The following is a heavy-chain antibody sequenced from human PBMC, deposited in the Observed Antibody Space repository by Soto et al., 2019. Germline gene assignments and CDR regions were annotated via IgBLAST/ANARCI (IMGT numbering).Heavy chain of an antibody. J-gene: IGHJ4*02. CDR1: GGSFSGYY. D-gene: IGHD6-13*01. V-gene: IGHV4-34*01. CDR2: INQSGST. CDR3: ARTYSSSWSPFDY. Sequence: QVQLPQWGAGLLKPSETLSLTCAVYGGSFSGYYWSWIRQPPGKGLEWIGEINQSGSTNYIPSLKSRVTISVDTSKTQFSLKLSSVTAADKAVYYCARTYSSSWSPFDYWGQGPLVTVSS.